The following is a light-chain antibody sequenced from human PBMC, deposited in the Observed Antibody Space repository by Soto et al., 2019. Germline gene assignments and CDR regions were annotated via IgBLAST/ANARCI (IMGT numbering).Light chain of an antibody. CDR1: QSISSW. Sequence: DIQMTQSPSTLSASVGHRVTITCRASQSISSWLAWYQQKPGKAPKLLIYKASSLESGVPSRFSGSGSGTECTLTISSLQPDDLATYYCQQYNSYWTCGQGTKVEIK. CDR2: KAS. V-gene: IGKV1-5*03. CDR3: QQYNSYWT. J-gene: IGKJ1*01.